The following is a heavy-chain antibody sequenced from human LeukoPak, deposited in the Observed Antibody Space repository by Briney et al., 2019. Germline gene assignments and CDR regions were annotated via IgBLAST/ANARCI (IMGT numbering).Heavy chain of an antibody. CDR3: KKDKRAYYYDSSGAD. Sequence: GGSLRLSCAASGSTVSSNEMSWVRQAPGKGLEWVSSISGGSTYYADSRKGRFTISRDNSKNTLHLQMNSLRAEDTAVYYCKKDKRAYYYDSSGADWGQGTLVTVSS. CDR2: ISGGST. D-gene: IGHD3-22*01. CDR1: GSTVSSNE. J-gene: IGHJ4*02. V-gene: IGHV3-38-3*01.